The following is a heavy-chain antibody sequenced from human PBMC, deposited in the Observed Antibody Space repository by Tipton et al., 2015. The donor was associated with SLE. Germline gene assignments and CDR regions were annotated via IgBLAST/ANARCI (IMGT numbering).Heavy chain of an antibody. CDR2: IYTSGST. CDR1: GGSISSGSYY. D-gene: IGHD3-16*02. V-gene: IGHV4-61*02. CDR3: AQAHLWGSYRYASDI. J-gene: IGHJ3*02. Sequence: TLSLTCTVSGGSISSGSYYWSWIRQPAGKGLEWIGRIYTSGSTNYNPSLKSRVTISVDPSKNQFSLKLSSVTAADTAVYYCAQAHLWGSYRYASDIWGQGTMVTVSS.